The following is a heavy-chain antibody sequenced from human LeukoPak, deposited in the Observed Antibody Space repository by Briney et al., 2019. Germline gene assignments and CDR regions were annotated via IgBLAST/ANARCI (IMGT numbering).Heavy chain of an antibody. Sequence: PSETLSLTCAVYGGSFSGYYWSWIRQPPGKGLEWIGEINHSGSTNYNPSLKSRVTISVDTSKNQFSLKLSSVTAADTAVYYCARGSETELPDALDIWGQGTMVTVSS. D-gene: IGHD1-26*01. J-gene: IGHJ3*02. V-gene: IGHV4-34*01. CDR3: ARGSETELPDALDI. CDR1: GGSFSGYY. CDR2: INHSGST.